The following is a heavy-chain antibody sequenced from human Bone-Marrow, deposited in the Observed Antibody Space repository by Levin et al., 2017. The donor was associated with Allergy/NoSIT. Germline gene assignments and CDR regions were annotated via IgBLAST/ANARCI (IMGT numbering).Heavy chain of an antibody. CDR1: GFSLSTSGVG. V-gene: IGHV2-5*02. CDR3: AHQPSGYSYGPGVLDY. CDR2: IYWDDDK. D-gene: IGHD5-18*01. J-gene: IGHJ4*02. Sequence: SGPTLVKPTQTLTLTCTFSGFSLSTSGVGVGWIRQPPGKALEWLALIYWDDDKRYSPSLKSRLTITKDTSKNQVVLTMTNMDPVDTATYYCAHQPSGYSYGPGVLDYWGQGTLVTVSS.